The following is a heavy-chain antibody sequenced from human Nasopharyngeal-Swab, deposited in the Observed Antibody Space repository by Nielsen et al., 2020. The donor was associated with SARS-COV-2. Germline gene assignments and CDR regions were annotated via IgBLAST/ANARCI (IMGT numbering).Heavy chain of an antibody. CDR1: GFTLSNYG. V-gene: IGHV3-30*03. CDR3: ARDDGSLGDY. J-gene: IGHJ4*02. D-gene: IGHD3-10*01. CDR2: ISYDGNTK. Sequence: SCAASGFTLSNYGMHWVRQAPGKGLEWAAAISYDGNTKYYADSAKGRFTISRDSAKNALYLEMNSLRAEDTAVYYCARDDGSLGDYWGQGTLVTVSS.